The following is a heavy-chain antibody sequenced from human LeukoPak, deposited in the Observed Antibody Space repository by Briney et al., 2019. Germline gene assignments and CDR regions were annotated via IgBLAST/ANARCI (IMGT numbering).Heavy chain of an antibody. D-gene: IGHD6-13*01. V-gene: IGHV4-31*03. CDR1: GGSISSGGYY. Sequence: SQTLSLTCTVSGGSISSGGYYWSWIRQHPGKGLEWIGYIYYSGSTYYNPSLKSRVTISVDTSKNQFSLKLSSVTAADTAVYYCARGDSSSWYSYYYGTDVWGQGTTVTVSS. J-gene: IGHJ6*02. CDR2: IYYSGST. CDR3: ARGDSSSWYSYYYGTDV.